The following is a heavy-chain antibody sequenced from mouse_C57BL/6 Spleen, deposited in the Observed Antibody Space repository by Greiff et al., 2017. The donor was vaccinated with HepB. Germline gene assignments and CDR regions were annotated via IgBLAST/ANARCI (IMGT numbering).Heavy chain of an antibody. Sequence: QVQLQQPGAELVKPGASVKLSCKASGYTFTSYWMHWVKQRPGQGLEWIGMIHPNSGSTKYNEKFKGKATLTVDTSSSTAYMELHSLTSEDSAVYFCARRFAYWGQGTLVTVSA. CDR3: ARRFAY. J-gene: IGHJ3*01. CDR2: IHPNSGST. CDR1: GYTFTSYW. V-gene: IGHV1-64*01.